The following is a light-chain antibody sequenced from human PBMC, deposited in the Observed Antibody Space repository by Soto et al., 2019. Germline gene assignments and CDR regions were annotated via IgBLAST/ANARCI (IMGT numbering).Light chain of an antibody. J-gene: IGKJ5*01. CDR1: QDIGNW. Sequence: DIQVTQSPPSMAASVGDRVTITCRASQDIGNWMTWYQQNPGKAPKLLIYSASTLVRGVPSRFSGSGSGTEFTLTISGLQPEDSLTYYCQQAKSFPITFGQGTRLDIK. CDR3: QQAKSFPIT. CDR2: SAS. V-gene: IGKV1-12*01.